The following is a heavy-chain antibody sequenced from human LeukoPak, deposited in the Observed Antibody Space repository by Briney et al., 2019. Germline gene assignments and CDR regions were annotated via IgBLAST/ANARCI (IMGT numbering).Heavy chain of an antibody. Sequence: AASVKVSCKASGYSSTNYGISWVRQAPGQGLEWMGWIHIYRGNTNYAQKFQGRVTMTTDTSTSTVYMEVRGLRYDDTAMYYCARDVGITVADSFDPWGQGTLVTVSS. CDR2: IHIYRGNT. V-gene: IGHV1-18*01. CDR1: GYSSTNYG. J-gene: IGHJ5*02. CDR3: ARDVGITVADSFDP. D-gene: IGHD6-13*01.